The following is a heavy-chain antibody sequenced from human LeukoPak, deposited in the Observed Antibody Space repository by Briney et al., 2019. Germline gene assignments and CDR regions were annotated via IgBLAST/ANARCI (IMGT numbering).Heavy chain of an antibody. J-gene: IGHJ6*03. CDR2: IQYCGSN. CDR3: ARGGGYDAYCYYYYMDV. Sequence: PSETLSLTCTVCGGSISSYYGSWIRQPPGKGLEWIGYIQYCGSNNYHPSLKRRVTIAVDTSRNQFSLKLSSVTAADTAVYYCARGGGYDAYCYYYYMDVWGKGTTVTVSS. CDR1: GGSISSYY. V-gene: IGHV4-59*01. D-gene: IGHD5-12*01.